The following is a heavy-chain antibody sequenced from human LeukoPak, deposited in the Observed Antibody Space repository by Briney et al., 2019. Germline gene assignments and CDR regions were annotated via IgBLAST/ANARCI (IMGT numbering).Heavy chain of an antibody. Sequence: GGSLRLSCAASGFTVSSNYMTWVRQAPGKGLEWVSVIYSGGSTYYADSVKGRFTISRDNSKNTLYLQMDSLRAEDMAVYYCARDNSVRDEAWWFNPWGQGTLVTVSS. CDR2: IYSGGST. J-gene: IGHJ5*02. V-gene: IGHV3-53*05. D-gene: IGHD5-24*01. CDR3: ARDNSVRDEAWWFNP. CDR1: GFTVSSNY.